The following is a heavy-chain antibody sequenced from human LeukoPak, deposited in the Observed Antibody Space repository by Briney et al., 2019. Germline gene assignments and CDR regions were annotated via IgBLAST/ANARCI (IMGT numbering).Heavy chain of an antibody. CDR1: GGSISSTNW. CDR3: ARGLRYFDWYFSD. Sequence: SETLSLTCAVSGGSISSTNWWSWVRQSPGKGLEWIGEIYHSGSTNYNPSLKSRVTISVDKSKNQFSLKLTSVTAADTAVYYCARGLRYFDWYFSDWGQGTLVTVSS. D-gene: IGHD3-9*01. V-gene: IGHV4-4*02. J-gene: IGHJ4*02. CDR2: IYHSGST.